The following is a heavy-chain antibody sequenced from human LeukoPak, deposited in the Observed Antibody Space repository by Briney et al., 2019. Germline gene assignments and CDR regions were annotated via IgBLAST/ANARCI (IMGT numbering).Heavy chain of an antibody. CDR1: GGSFSGYY. CDR2: INHSGST. Sequence: SETLSLTCAVYGGSFSGYYWSWIHQPPGKGLEWIGEINHSGSTNYNPSLKSRVTISVDTSKNQFSLKLNSVTAADTAVYYCAKSNGYGLIDIWGQGTMVTVSS. J-gene: IGHJ3*02. D-gene: IGHD3-22*01. V-gene: IGHV4-34*01. CDR3: AKSNGYGLIDI.